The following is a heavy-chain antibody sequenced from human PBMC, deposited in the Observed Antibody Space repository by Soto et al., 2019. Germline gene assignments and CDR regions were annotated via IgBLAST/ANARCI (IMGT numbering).Heavy chain of an antibody. D-gene: IGHD7-27*01. Sequence: SVKVSCKASGATFSSYAISGVVQTPVQGLEGKGGINPIFGTANNAQKTQARVTITADESPRSAYMELSSLRSEDTAVYYCARYHARATGGEASQPWGQGTLVTVSS. V-gene: IGHV1-69*13. J-gene: IGHJ5*02. CDR3: ARYHARATGGEASQP. CDR1: GATFSSYA. CDR2: INPIFGTA.